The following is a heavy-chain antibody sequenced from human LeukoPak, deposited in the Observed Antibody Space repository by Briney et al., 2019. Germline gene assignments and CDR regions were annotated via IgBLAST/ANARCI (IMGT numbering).Heavy chain of an antibody. V-gene: IGHV3-53*01. CDR2: IYTGGGT. D-gene: IGHD1-1*01. Sequence: GGSLRLSCAASGFTVSSNYMSWVRQAPGKGLEWVAVIYTGGGTYYADSVKGRFTASRDNSKNIYYPQMNSLRAEDTAIYYCTRDTKNWGQGTLVTVSS. CDR3: TRDTKN. J-gene: IGHJ4*02. CDR1: GFTVSSNY.